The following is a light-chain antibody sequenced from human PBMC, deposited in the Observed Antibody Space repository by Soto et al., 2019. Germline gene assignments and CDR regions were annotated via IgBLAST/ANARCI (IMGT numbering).Light chain of an antibody. CDR1: SSDIGSYSL. J-gene: IGLJ1*01. CDR2: EVD. V-gene: IGLV2-23*02. Sequence: QSVLTQPASVSGSPGQSITISCTGTSSDIGSYSLVSWYQQHPGKVPKVMIYEVDKRPSGVSNRFSGSKSGNTASLTIYGLQAEDEADYYCWAYEGSTYYVFGNGTXVTVL. CDR3: WAYEGSTYYV.